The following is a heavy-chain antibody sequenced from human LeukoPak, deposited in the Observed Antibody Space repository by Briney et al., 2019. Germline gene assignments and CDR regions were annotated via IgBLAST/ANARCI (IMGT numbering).Heavy chain of an antibody. V-gene: IGHV3-23*01. J-gene: IGHJ4*02. CDR2: ISGSGGST. CDR1: GFTFSSYA. Sequence: PGRSLRFSCAASGFTFSSYAMSWVRQAPGKGLEWVSAISGSGGSTYYADSVKGRFTISRDNSKNTLYLQMNSLRAEDTAVYYCAKGDYYDSSGEVDYWGQGTLVTVSS. D-gene: IGHD3-22*01. CDR3: AKGDYYDSSGEVDY.